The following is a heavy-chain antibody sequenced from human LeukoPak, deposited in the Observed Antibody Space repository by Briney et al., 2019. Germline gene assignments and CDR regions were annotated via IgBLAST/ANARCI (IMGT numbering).Heavy chain of an antibody. D-gene: IGHD3-3*01. V-gene: IGHV1-24*01. J-gene: IGHJ4*02. CDR2: FDPEDGET. CDR1: GYTLTELS. Sequence: GASGKVSCKVSGYTLTELSMHWVRQAPGKGLERMGGFDPEDGETIYAQKFQGRVTMTEDTSTDTAYMELSSLRSEDTAVYYCATGPYDFWSGYLFDYWGQGTLVTVSS. CDR3: ATGPYDFWSGYLFDY.